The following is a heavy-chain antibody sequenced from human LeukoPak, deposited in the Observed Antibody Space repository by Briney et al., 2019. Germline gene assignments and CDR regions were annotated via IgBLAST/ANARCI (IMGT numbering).Heavy chain of an antibody. D-gene: IGHD1-14*01. CDR2: MNPNSGNT. CDR3: AGGPNISGGANSGGPGFDP. J-gene: IGHJ5*02. CDR1: GYTFTTYD. V-gene: IGHV1-8*01. Sequence: GASVKVSCKASGYTFTTYDINWVRQATGQGLGWMGWMNPNSGNTGYAQKFQGRVTMTRNTSISTAYMELSSLRSEDTAVYYCAGGPNISGGANSGGPGFDPWGRGTRVTVSS.